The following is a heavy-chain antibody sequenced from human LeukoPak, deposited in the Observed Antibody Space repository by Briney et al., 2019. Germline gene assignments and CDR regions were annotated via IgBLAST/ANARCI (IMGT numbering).Heavy chain of an antibody. CDR1: GYSISIGYY. CDR3: ARRMSGWHDAFDV. V-gene: IGHV4-38-2*02. CDR2: IYTTGST. J-gene: IGHJ3*01. Sequence: SETLSLTCTVSGYSISIGYYWGWIRQPPGKGLEWIASIYTTGSTFYNPSLKSRVTISVDTSKNQFSLKLSSVSAADTAVYYCARRMSGWHDAFDVWGQGTLVTVSS. D-gene: IGHD6-19*01.